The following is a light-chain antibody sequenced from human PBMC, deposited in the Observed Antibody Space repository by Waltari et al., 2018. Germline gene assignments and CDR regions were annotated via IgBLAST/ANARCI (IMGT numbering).Light chain of an antibody. V-gene: IGKV1-39*01. CDR3: QQSYSTPNT. Sequence: DIQMTQSTSSLSASVGDRVTITCRVSQSISSYLNWYQQKRGKAPKLLIYAASSLQSGVPSRFSGSGSGTDFTLTISSLQPEDFATYYCQQSYSTPNTFGQGTKLEIK. J-gene: IGKJ2*01. CDR1: QSISSY. CDR2: AAS.